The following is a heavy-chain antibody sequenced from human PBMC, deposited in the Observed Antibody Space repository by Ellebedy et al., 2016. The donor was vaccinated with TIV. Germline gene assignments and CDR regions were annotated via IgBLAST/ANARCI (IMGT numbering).Heavy chain of an antibody. CDR1: GFTFNSYW. V-gene: IGHV3-7*04. D-gene: IGHD2-2*02. CDR2: IKPDGSEK. Sequence: PGGSLRLSCAASGFTFNSYWMSWVRLAPGKGLEWVANIKPDGSEKSYVDSVMGRFTISRDNAENSLCLQINSLRGDDTAVYYCARVHYCSATNCYREAFDIWGQGTMVTVSS. J-gene: IGHJ3*02. CDR3: ARVHYCSATNCYREAFDI.